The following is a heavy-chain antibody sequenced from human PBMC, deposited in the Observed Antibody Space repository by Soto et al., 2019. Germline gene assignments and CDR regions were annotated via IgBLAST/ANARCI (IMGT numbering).Heavy chain of an antibody. Sequence: GGSLRLSCAASGFTFSSYGMHWVRQAPGKGLEWVSAISGSGGSTYYADSVKGRFTISRDNSKNTLYLQMNSLRAEDTAVYYCAKQGSGRPAQFDYGGQGTLVTVSS. CDR1: GFTFSSYG. D-gene: IGHD2-15*01. J-gene: IGHJ4*02. V-gene: IGHV3-23*01. CDR3: AKQGSGRPAQFDY. CDR2: ISGSGGST.